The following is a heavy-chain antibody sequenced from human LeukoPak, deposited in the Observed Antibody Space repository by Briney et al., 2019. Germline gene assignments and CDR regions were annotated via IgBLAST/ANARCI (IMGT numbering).Heavy chain of an antibody. J-gene: IGHJ6*02. CDR2: ISTSSRYL. V-gene: IGHV3-21*01. CDR3: ARDRDWNHPYGMDV. Sequence: GGSLRLSCAASGFSFRSYNMNWVRQAPGKGLEWVSSISTSSRYLYYADSVKGRFTISRDNAKNSLYLQMNSLRAEDTAVYYCARDRDWNHPYGMDVWGQGTTVTVSS. CDR1: GFSFRSYN. D-gene: IGHD1-1*01.